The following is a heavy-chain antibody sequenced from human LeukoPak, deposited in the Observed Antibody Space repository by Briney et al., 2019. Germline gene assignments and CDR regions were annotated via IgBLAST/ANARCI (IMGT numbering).Heavy chain of an antibody. V-gene: IGHV1-46*01. CDR2: IDPSGGDS. D-gene: IGHD3-10*01. CDR3: ARDLGLRGVTNWFDP. Sequence: ASVSVSFKASAYTFTSYLIHWVRQAPEQGLEWMGMIDPSGGDSVYAQQFRGRVTMTRDTSTSTLYMDLSSLRSEDTAIYYCARDLGLRGVTNWFDPWGQGTLVTVSS. J-gene: IGHJ5*02. CDR1: AYTFTSYL.